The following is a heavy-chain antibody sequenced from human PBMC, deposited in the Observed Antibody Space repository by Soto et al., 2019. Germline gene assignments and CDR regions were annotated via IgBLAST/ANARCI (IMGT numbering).Heavy chain of an antibody. CDR2: INHSGST. V-gene: IGHV4-34*01. CDR3: ARVRGGSYVDP. D-gene: IGHD1-26*01. CDR1: GGSFSGYY. J-gene: IGHJ5*02. Sequence: SETLSLTCAVYGGSFSGYYWSWIRQPPGKGLEWIGEINHSGSTNYNPSLKSRVTISVDTSKNQFSLKLSSVTAADTAVYYCARVRGGSYVDPWGQGTLVTVSS.